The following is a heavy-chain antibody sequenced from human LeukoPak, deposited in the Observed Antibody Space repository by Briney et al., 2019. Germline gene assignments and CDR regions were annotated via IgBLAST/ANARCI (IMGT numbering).Heavy chain of an antibody. V-gene: IGHV4-30-4*01. CDR1: GGSISSGDYY. J-gene: IGHJ5*02. D-gene: IGHD3-10*01. CDR3: ARRLLWFGESNWFDP. CDR2: IYYSGST. Sequence: PSETLSLTCTVSGGSISSGDYYWSWIRQPPGKGLEWIGYIYYSGSTYYNPSLKSRVTISVDTSKNQFSLKLSSVTAADTAVYYCARRLLWFGESNWFDPWGQGTLVTVSS.